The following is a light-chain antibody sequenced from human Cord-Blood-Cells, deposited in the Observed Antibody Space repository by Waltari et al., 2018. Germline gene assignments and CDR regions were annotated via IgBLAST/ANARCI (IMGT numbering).Light chain of an antibody. Sequence: EIVMTQSPDTLSVSPGERATLSCRASQSVSSNLAWYQQKPGQAPRLLIYGASTRATGIPARFSGSGSGTEFTLTISSLQSEDFAVYYCQQYNNWPPGSTFGQGTKLEIK. CDR3: QQYNNWPPGST. V-gene: IGKV3-15*01. CDR1: QSVSSN. CDR2: GAS. J-gene: IGKJ2*01.